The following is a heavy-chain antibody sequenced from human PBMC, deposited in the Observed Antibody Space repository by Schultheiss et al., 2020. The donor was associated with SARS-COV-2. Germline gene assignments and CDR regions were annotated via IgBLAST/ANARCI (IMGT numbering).Heavy chain of an antibody. CDR3: ARLSRNWKISSVYGDY. CDR2: IYYSGST. Sequence: GSLRLSCTVSGGSISSSSYYWGWIRQPPGKGLEWIGSIYYSGSTYYNPSLKSRVTISVDTSKNQFSLKLSSVTAADTAVYYCARLSRNWKISSVYGDYWGQGTLVTVSS. V-gene: IGHV4-39*01. CDR1: GGSISSSSYY. D-gene: IGHD1-1*01. J-gene: IGHJ4*02.